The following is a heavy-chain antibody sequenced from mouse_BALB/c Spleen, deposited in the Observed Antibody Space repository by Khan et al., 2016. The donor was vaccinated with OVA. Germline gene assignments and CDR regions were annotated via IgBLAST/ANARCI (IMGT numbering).Heavy chain of an antibody. CDR1: GYSITSGYG. J-gene: IGHJ2*01. CDR3: ARTARIKY. D-gene: IGHD1-2*01. CDR2: ISYSGST. V-gene: IGHV3-2*02. Sequence: EVQLQESGPGLVKPSQSLSLTCTVTGYSITSGYGWNWIRQFPGNKPEWMGYISYSGSTNYNPSLKSRISITRDTSKNKFFLQLNSVTTEDTATYYCARTARIKYWGQGTTLTVSS.